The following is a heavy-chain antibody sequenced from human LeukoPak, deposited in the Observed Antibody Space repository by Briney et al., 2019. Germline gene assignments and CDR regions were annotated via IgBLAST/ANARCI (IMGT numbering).Heavy chain of an antibody. CDR2: LYSAGNT. D-gene: IGHD3-16*01. CDR3: ARLIQPQGAFDM. CDR1: GFTLSSNY. J-gene: IGHJ3*02. Sequence: GGSLRLSCAASGFTLSSNYMNWVRQAPGKGLEWVAVLYSAGNTFYADSVKGRFTISRDNSKNTLYLQMNSLRAEHTALYYCARLIQPQGAFDMWGQGTSVTLSS. V-gene: IGHV3-53*01.